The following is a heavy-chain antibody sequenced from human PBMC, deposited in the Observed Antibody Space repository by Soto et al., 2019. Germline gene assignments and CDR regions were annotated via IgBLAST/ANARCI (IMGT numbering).Heavy chain of an antibody. CDR2: ISYDGSNK. Sequence: QVQLVESGGGVVQPGRSLRLSCAASGFTFSSYGMHWVRQAPGKGLEWVAVISYDGSNKYYADSVKGRFTICRDNSKDTLSLKMNSLRAEDTAVYYCAKDFMIVVVTYYFDYRGQGTLVTVSS. CDR1: GFTFSSYG. D-gene: IGHD3-22*01. J-gene: IGHJ4*02. CDR3: AKDFMIVVVTYYFDY. V-gene: IGHV3-30*18.